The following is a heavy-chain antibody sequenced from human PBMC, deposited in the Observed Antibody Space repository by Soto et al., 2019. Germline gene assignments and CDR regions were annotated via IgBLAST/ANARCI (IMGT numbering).Heavy chain of an antibody. J-gene: IGHJ4*02. CDR2: ITSKSSTI. CDR1: GFTFSSYS. Sequence: GGSLRLSCGASGFTFSSYSMNWVRQAPGKGLEWVSYITSKSSTIKYADSVQGRFTVSRDNSKKTLYLQMNSLRVEDSALYYCARGSTDSYPGSRIFDFWGRGTLVTVSS. V-gene: IGHV3-48*01. CDR3: ARGSTDSYPGSRIFDF. D-gene: IGHD3-10*01.